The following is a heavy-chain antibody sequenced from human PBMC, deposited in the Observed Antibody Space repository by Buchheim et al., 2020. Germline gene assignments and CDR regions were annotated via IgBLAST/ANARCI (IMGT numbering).Heavy chain of an antibody. V-gene: IGHV1-69*11. CDR2: IIPILGRV. CDR1: GDNFSSYG. J-gene: IGHJ6*02. CDR3: ARPEYLGSHYYGLDV. Sequence: QVQLVQSGAEVRKPGSSVKVSCKASGDNFSSYGISWVRQAPGQGPEWMGGIIPILGRVNYVQKFQGRVTITADESTSTAYMELSSLRSEDTAVYYCARPEYLGSHYYGLDVWGQGTT. D-gene: IGHD2-2*02.